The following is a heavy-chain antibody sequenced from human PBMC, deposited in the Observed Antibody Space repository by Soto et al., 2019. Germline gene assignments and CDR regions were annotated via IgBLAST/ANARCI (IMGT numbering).Heavy chain of an antibody. J-gene: IGHJ4*02. Sequence: QITLKESGPTLVKPTQTLTLTCTFSGFSLTTSGVGVGWIRQPPGKALEWLALIFWDDDKRYSPSLKSRLPITKDTSKNQVVLTMTNMDPVDTATYYCASSSGYRIFDCWGQGTLVTVSS. V-gene: IGHV2-5*02. CDR2: IFWDDDK. D-gene: IGHD3-22*01. CDR1: GFSLTTSGVG. CDR3: ASSSGYRIFDC.